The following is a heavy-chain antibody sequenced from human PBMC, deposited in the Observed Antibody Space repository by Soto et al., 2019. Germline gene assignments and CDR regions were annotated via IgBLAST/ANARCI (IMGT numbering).Heavy chain of an antibody. CDR2: ISYDGSNK. CDR1: GFTFCSYG. CDR3: AKDIRTTVTTTHYGMDV. D-gene: IGHD4-4*01. Sequence: GGSLRLCCAACGFTFCSYGMHWVRQAPGKGLEWVAVISYDGSNKYYADSVKGRFTISRDNSKNTLYLQMNSLRAEDTAVYYCAKDIRTTVTTTHYGMDVWGQGTTVTVSS. J-gene: IGHJ6*02. V-gene: IGHV3-30*18.